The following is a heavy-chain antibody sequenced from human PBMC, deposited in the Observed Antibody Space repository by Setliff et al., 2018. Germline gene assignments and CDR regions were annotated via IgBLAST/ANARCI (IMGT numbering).Heavy chain of an antibody. Sequence: GSLRLSCAASGFLFKDYYMTWIRQAPGKGLEWPSYISSSGSNILYADSVKGRFTISRDNAKNSLFLQMNSLRAEETAVYYCARGSSGWSWDYWGQGTVVTVSS. CDR1: GFLFKDYY. CDR3: ARGSSGWSWDY. D-gene: IGHD6-19*01. V-gene: IGHV3-11*04. CDR2: ISSSGSNI. J-gene: IGHJ4*02.